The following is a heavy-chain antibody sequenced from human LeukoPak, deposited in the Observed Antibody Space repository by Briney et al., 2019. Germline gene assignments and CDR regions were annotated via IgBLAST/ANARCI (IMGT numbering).Heavy chain of an antibody. CDR1: GFTFSSYA. CDR3: ASSDILTGYGMDV. J-gene: IGHJ6*02. V-gene: IGHV3-23*01. Sequence: GGSLRLSCAASGFTFSSYAMRWVRQAPGKGLEWVSAISGSGGSTYYADSVKGRFTISRDNSKNTLYLQMNSLRAEDTAVYYCASSDILTGYGMDVWGQGTTVTVSS. CDR2: ISGSGGST. D-gene: IGHD3-9*01.